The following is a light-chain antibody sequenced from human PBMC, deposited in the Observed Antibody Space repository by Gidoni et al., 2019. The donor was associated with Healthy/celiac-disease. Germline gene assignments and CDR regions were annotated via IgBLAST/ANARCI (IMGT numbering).Light chain of an antibody. CDR1: QSVSSY. CDR3: QQRNNWPTGLT. CDR2: DAS. J-gene: IGKJ4*01. Sequence: DIVLTQSPATLSLSPGERATLPCRASQSVSSYLSWYQQKPNQAPRLIIYDASTRTSGIPARFSGSGSGTDFTLTISSLGPEDFAVYYCQQRNNWPTGLTFGGGTKVEIK. V-gene: IGKV3-11*01.